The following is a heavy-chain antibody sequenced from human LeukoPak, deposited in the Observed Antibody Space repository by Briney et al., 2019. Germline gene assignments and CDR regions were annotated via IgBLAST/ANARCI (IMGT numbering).Heavy chain of an antibody. CDR2: ISGSGGST. CDR3: ARKYYGSGSYYPPNFDY. D-gene: IGHD3-10*01. V-gene: IGHV3-23*01. CDR1: GFTFSSYA. Sequence: PGGSLRLSCAASGFTFSSYAMSWVRQAPGKGLEWVSAISGSGGSTYYADSVKGRFTISRDKSKNTLYLQMNSLRAEDTAVYYCARKYYGSGSYYPPNFDYWGQGTLVTVSS. J-gene: IGHJ4*02.